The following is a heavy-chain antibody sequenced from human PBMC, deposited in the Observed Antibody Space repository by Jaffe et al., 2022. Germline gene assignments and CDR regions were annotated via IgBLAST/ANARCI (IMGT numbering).Heavy chain of an antibody. D-gene: IGHD1-26*01. CDR2: IYHSGST. Sequence: QVQLQESGPGLVKPSETLSLTCAVSGYSISSGYYWGWIRQPPGKGLEWIGSIYHSGSTYYNPSLKSRVTISVATSKNQFSLKLSSVTAADTAVYYCARFGAGTYWRETYYFDYWGQGTLVTVSS. CDR3: ARFGAGTYWRETYYFDY. CDR1: GYSISSGYY. J-gene: IGHJ4*02. V-gene: IGHV4-38-2*01.